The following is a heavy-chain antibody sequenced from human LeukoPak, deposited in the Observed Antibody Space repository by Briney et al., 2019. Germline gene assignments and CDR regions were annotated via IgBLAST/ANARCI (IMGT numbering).Heavy chain of an antibody. CDR3: ARLETYYYGSGYHYMDV. CDR1: GYSISSGYY. Sequence: SETLSLTCTVSGYSISSGYYWGWIRQPPGKGLEWIGSIYHSGSTYYNPSLKSRVTISVDTSKNQFSLKLSSVTAADTAVYYCARLETYYYGSGYHYMDVWGKGTTVTVSS. D-gene: IGHD3-10*01. J-gene: IGHJ6*03. V-gene: IGHV4-38-2*02. CDR2: IYHSGST.